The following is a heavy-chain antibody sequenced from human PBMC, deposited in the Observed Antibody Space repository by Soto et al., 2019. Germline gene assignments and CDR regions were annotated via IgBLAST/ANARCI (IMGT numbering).Heavy chain of an antibody. J-gene: IGHJ6*02. CDR1: GFSLTSPGMC. D-gene: IGHD1-20*01. V-gene: IGHV2-70*13. Sequence: SGPTLVNPAETLTLTCTFSGFSLTSPGMCVSWIRQPPGKALEWLALIERDDDDKYYSTSLKTRLTISKDTRKNQVVLTMANMDPADTGTYYCARSIRGPRRFNGMDVWGQGTTVTVSS. CDR2: IERDDDDK. CDR3: ARSIRGPRRFNGMDV.